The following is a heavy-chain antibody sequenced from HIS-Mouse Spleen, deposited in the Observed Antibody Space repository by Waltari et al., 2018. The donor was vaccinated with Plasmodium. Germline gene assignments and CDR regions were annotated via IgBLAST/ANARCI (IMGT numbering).Heavy chain of an antibody. CDR1: GFPFRSYG. J-gene: IGHJ4*02. D-gene: IGHD6-13*01. CDR2: ISDDGSNK. Sequence: QVQLVESGGGVVQPGRSLRLSCAASGFPFRSYGLHWVRQAPGKGLEWVAVISDDGSNKYYADSVKGRFTISRDNSKNTLYLQMNSLRAEDTAVYYCAKDRRSSSWYVDYWGQGTLVTVSS. V-gene: IGHV3-30*18. CDR3: AKDRRSSSWYVDY.